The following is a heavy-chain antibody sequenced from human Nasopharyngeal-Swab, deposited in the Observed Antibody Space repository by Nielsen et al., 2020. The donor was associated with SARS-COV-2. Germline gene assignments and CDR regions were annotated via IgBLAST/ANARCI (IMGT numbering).Heavy chain of an antibody. J-gene: IGHJ4*02. CDR3: AKDGTIGYSHFDD. CDR2: IVGNGATT. V-gene: IGHV3-23*01. Sequence: GGSLRLSCAASGFTFSNFAMSWVRQAPGKGLEWVSVIVGNGATTYYTASVKGRFTISRDNYRNTLYLKMNSLRADDTAVYYCAKDGTIGYSHFDDWGQGTLVTVSS. CDR1: GFTFSNFA. D-gene: IGHD3-22*01.